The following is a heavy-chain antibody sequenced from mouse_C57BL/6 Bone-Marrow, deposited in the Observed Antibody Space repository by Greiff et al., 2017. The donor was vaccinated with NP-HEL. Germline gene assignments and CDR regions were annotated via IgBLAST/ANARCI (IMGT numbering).Heavy chain of an antibody. Sequence: VQLKESGAELARPGASVKLSCKASGYTFTSYGISWVKQRTGQGLEWIGEIYPRSGNTYYNEKFKGKATLTADKSSSTAYMELRSLTSEDSAVYFCARREQSRFAYWGQGTLVTVSA. CDR3: ARREQSRFAY. J-gene: IGHJ3*01. V-gene: IGHV1-81*01. CDR1: GYTFTSYG. CDR2: IYPRSGNT.